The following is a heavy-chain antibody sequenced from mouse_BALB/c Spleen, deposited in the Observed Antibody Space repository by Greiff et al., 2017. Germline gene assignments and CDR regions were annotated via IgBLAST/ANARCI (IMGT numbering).Heavy chain of an antibody. V-gene: IGHV5-17*02. CDR3: ARSKPNYAMDY. Sequence: EVMLVESGGGLVQPGGSRKLSCAASGFTFSSFGMHWVRQAPEKGLEWVAYISSGSSTIYYADTVKGRFTISRDNPKNTLFLQMTSLRSEDTAMYYCARSKPNYAMDYWGQGTSVTVSS. CDR2: ISSGSSTI. CDR1: GFTFSSFG. J-gene: IGHJ4*01.